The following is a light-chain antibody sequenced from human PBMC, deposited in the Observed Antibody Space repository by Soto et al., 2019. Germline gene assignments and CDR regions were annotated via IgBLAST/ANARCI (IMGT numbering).Light chain of an antibody. CDR3: QQYGSSPT. CDR2: GAS. Sequence: EIVLTQSPATLSLSPGERATLSCRASQSISNYLAWYQQKPGQAPRLLIYGASSRATGIPDRFSGSGSGTDFTLRISRLEPEDSAVYYCQQYGSSPTFGGGTKVDIK. J-gene: IGKJ4*01. CDR1: QSISNY. V-gene: IGKV3-20*01.